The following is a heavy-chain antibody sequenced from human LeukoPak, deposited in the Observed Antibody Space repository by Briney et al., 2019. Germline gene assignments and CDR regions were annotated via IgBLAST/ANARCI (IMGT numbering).Heavy chain of an antibody. D-gene: IGHD2-2*01. CDR2: LSYDENNE. Sequence: PGGSLRLSCAASGFTFSSYSFNWVRQAPGKGLEWVAVLSYDENNEYYADSVKGRFTISRDNSKNMVYLQMNSLRPEDTAVYYCAEEPDTSWTEYFHHWGQGTLVTVSS. J-gene: IGHJ1*01. CDR3: AEEPDTSWTEYFHH. V-gene: IGHV3-30*04. CDR1: GFTFSSYS.